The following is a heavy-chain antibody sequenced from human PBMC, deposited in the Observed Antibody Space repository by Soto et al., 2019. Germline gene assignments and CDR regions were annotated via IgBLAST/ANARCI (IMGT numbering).Heavy chain of an antibody. V-gene: IGHV3-30*18. CDR3: AKDWDYYDSSGYYPLIDY. CDR1: GFTFSSYG. CDR2: ISYDGSNK. J-gene: IGHJ4*02. Sequence: GGSLRLSCAASGFTFSSYGMHWVRQAPGKGLEWVAVISYDGSNKYYADSVKGRFTISRDNSKNTLYLQMNSLRAEDTAVYYCAKDWDYYDSSGYYPLIDYWGQGTLVTVSS. D-gene: IGHD3-22*01.